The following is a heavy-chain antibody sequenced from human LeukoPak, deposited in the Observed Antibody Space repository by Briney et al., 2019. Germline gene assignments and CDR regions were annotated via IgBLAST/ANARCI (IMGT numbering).Heavy chain of an antibody. CDR3: ARDRIVVVPAVSRFDP. J-gene: IGHJ5*02. CDR1: GYTFTSYA. Sequence: ASVKVSCKASGYTFTSYAMPWVRQAPGQRLEWMGWINAGNGNTKYSQKFQGRVTITRDTSASTAYMELSSLRSEDTAVYYCARDRIVVVPAVSRFDPWGQGTLVTVSS. D-gene: IGHD2-2*01. V-gene: IGHV1-3*01. CDR2: INAGNGNT.